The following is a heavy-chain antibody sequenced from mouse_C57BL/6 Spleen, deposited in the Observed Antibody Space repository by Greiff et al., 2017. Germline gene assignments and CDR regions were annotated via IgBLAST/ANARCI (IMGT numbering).Heavy chain of an antibody. CDR1: GYTFTDYY. CDR2: INPNNGGT. Sequence: VQLQQSGPELVKPGASVKISCKASGYTFTDYYMNWVKQSHGKSLEWIGDINPNNGGTSYNQKFKGKATLTVDKSSSTAYMELRSLTSEDSAVYYCARSIYDYDAWFAYWGQGTLVTVSA. J-gene: IGHJ3*01. CDR3: ARSIYDYDAWFAY. D-gene: IGHD2-4*01. V-gene: IGHV1-26*01.